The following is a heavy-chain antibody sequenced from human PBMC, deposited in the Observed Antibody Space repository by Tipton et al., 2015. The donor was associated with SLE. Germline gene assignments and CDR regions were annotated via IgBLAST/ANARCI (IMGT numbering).Heavy chain of an antibody. CDR3: ANSLDKWELLRNYYYYGMDV. V-gene: IGHV3-23*01. J-gene: IGHJ6*02. CDR2: ISGSGGST. D-gene: IGHD1-26*01. CDR1: GFTFSSYA. Sequence: SLRLSCAASGFTFSSYAMSWVRQAPGKGLEWVSAISGSGGSTYYADSVKGRFTISRDNSKNTLYLQMNSLRAEDTAVYYCANSLDKWELLRNYYYYGMDVWGQGTTVTVSS.